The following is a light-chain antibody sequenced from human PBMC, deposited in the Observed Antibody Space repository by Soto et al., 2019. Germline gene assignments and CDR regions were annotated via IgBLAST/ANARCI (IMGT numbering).Light chain of an antibody. CDR1: QSISSY. J-gene: IGKJ3*01. V-gene: IGKV1-39*01. CDR3: QQSYSKPFT. CDR2: AAS. Sequence: DIQMTQSPSSLSASVGDRVTITCRASQSISSYLNWYQQKPGKAPKLLIYAASSLQSGVPSRFSGSGSGTDFTLIISSLKPEDFATYYCQQSYSKPFTCGPGTKVDIK.